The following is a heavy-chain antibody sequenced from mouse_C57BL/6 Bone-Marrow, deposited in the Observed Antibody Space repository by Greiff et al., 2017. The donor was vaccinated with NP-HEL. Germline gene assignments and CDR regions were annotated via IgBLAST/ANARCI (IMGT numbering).Heavy chain of an antibody. CDR1: GFTFSNYW. Sequence: EVKLEESGGGLVQPGGSMKLSCVASGFTFSNYWMNWVRQSPEKGLEWVAQIRLKSDNYATHDAESVKGRFTISRDDSKSSVYLHMNNLRAEGTGIYYCTIYGTTGGYWGQGTTLTVSS. CDR2: IRLKSDNYAT. CDR3: TIYGTTGGY. J-gene: IGHJ2*01. V-gene: IGHV6-3*01. D-gene: IGHD1-1*01.